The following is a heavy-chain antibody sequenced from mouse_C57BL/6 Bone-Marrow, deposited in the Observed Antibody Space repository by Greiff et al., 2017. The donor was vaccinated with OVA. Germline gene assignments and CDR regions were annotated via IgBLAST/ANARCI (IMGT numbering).Heavy chain of an antibody. Sequence: QVQLQQPGAELVMPGASVKLSCKASGYTFTSSWMHWVKQRPGQGLEWIGEIDPSDSYTNYNQKFKGKSTLTVDKSSRTAYMPLSSLTSEDSAVYYCARDWDAWFAYWGQGTLVTVSA. CDR3: ARDWDAWFAY. J-gene: IGHJ3*01. CDR2: IDPSDSYT. D-gene: IGHD4-1*01. V-gene: IGHV1-69*01. CDR1: GYTFTSSW.